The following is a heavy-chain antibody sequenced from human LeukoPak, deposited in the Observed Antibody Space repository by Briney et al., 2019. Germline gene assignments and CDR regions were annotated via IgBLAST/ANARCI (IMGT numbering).Heavy chain of an antibody. V-gene: IGHV3-23*01. CDR1: GFTVSSNY. CDR3: AKAFIFCSGVNCNLDY. D-gene: IGHD2-15*01. CDR2: ISGSGGST. J-gene: IGHJ4*02. Sequence: GGSLRLSCAASGFTVSSNYMSWVRQAPGKGLEWASVISGSGGSTYYADSVKGRFTISRDNSKNTLYLQMNSLRAEDTAVYYCAKAFIFCSGVNCNLDYWGQGTLVTVSP.